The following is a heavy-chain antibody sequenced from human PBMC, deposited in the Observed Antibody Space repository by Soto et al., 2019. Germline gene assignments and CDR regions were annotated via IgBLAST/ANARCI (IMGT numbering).Heavy chain of an antibody. J-gene: IGHJ6*02. CDR2: ISYDGSNK. V-gene: IGHV3-30-3*01. D-gene: IGHD1-7*01. CDR1: GFTFISYA. Sequence: GGSLRLSCAASGFTFISYAMHWVRQAPGKGLEWVAVISYDGSNKYYADSVKGRFTISRDNSKNTLYLQMNSLRAEDTAVYYCARDITGTTILYYYYGMDVWGQGTTVTVSS. CDR3: ARDITGTTILYYYYGMDV.